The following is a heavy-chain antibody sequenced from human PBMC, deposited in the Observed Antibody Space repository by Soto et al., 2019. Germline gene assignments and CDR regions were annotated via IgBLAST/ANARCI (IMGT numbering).Heavy chain of an antibody. CDR1: GASVSSGSNY. V-gene: IGHV4-61*01. CDR2: IYYTGRT. CDR3: ARDLSGSGFDY. D-gene: IGHD1-26*01. Sequence: QVQLQESGPGLVKPSETLSLTCTVSGASVSSGSNYWSWIRQPPGKGLEWIGYIYYTGRTNYNPSLKSRVTISADTSKNQFSLRLNSVTAADTAVYYCARDLSGSGFDYWGQGTLVTVSS. J-gene: IGHJ4*02.